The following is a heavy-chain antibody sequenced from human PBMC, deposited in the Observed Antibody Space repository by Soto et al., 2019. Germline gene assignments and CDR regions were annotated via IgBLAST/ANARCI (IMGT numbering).Heavy chain of an antibody. CDR1: GDSINSYY. D-gene: IGHD1-26*01. CDR3: ARSSFSVGATGVFDE. Sequence: SETLSLTCSVSGDSINSYYWSWIRQPAGKGLELIGRRYSSGSTNYNPSLRSRVTISVDTAKNKFSLSLSPVTAADTDIYDCARSSFSVGATGVFDEWGQANPVT. CDR2: RYSSGST. V-gene: IGHV4-4*07. J-gene: IGHJ4*02.